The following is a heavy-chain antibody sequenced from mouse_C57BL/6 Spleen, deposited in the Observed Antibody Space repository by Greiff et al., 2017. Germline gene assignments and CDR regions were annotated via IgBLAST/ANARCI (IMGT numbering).Heavy chain of an antibody. D-gene: IGHD1-1*01. Sequence: VQLQQSGAELARPGASVKMSCKASGYTFTSYTMHWVKQRPGQGLEWIGYINPSSGYTKYNQKFKDKATLTADKSSSTAYMQLSSLTSEDSAVYYCARSLLLPEGYFDVWGTGTTVTVSS. CDR3: ARSLLLPEGYFDV. V-gene: IGHV1-4*01. CDR1: GYTFTSYT. J-gene: IGHJ1*03. CDR2: INPSSGYT.